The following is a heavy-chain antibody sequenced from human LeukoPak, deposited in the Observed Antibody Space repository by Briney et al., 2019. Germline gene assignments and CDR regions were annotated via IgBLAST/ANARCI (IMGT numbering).Heavy chain of an antibody. CDR1: GFTFSSYG. J-gene: IGHJ4*02. CDR2: ISYDGSNK. Sequence: GGSLRLSCAASGFTFSSYGMHWVRQAPGKGLEWVAVISYDGSNKYYADSVKGRFTISRDNSKNTLYLQMNSLRAEDTAVYYCAKETSKSYGSGPANYWGQGTLVTVSS. V-gene: IGHV3-30*18. D-gene: IGHD3-10*01. CDR3: AKETSKSYGSGPANY.